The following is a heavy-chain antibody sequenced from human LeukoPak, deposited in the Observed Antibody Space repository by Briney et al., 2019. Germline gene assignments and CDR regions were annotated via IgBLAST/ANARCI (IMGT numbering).Heavy chain of an antibody. CDR2: ISAYNGNT. V-gene: IGHV1-18*01. CDR1: GYTFTIYG. J-gene: IGHJ4*02. Sequence: ASVTVSFKGSGYTFTIYGISWVRQAPGQGVEWMGWISAYNGNTNYAQKFQGRVTMTRHTSVSTAYMELSRLRSDDTAVYYCARDGHDSSGYYGDYWGQGTLVTVSS. CDR3: ARDGHDSSGYYGDY. D-gene: IGHD3-22*01.